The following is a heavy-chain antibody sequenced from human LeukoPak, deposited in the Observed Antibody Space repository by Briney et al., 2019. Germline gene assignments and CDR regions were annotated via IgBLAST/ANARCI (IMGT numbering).Heavy chain of an antibody. CDR3: ARDLAYSRLDY. Sequence: GGSLRLSCAVSGLTYSSSWKDWVRQAPGKGLEWVASINPDGNKKYSADSVKGRFTISRDNAENSLYLQMNSLRVEDTAFYYCARDLAYSRLDYWGQGMLVTVSS. D-gene: IGHD5-18*01. CDR1: GLTYSSSW. CDR2: INPDGNKK. V-gene: IGHV3-7*01. J-gene: IGHJ4*02.